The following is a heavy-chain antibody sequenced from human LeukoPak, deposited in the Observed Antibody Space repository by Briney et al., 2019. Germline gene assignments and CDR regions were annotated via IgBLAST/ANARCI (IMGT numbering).Heavy chain of an antibody. V-gene: IGHV4-59*01. CDR1: GGSISTYY. Sequence: SETLSLTCTVSGGSISTYYWSWIRQPPGKGLEWIGYIYYSGSTNFNPSLKSRVTISVDTSKNQFSLKLTSVTAADTAVYYCARDSGVLGANSDYWGQGTLVTVSS. CDR3: ARDSGVLGANSDY. CDR2: IYYSGST. J-gene: IGHJ4*02. D-gene: IGHD1-26*01.